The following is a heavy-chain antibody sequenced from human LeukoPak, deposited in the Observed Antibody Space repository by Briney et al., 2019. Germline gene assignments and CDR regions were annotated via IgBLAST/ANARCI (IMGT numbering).Heavy chain of an antibody. J-gene: IGHJ3*02. D-gene: IGHD1-14*01. CDR2: IHSSGST. V-gene: IGHV4-4*07. Sequence: SETLSLTCTVSGGSISNYYWTWIRQPAGKGLEWIGRIHSSGSTNYSPSLKSRLTMSVDTSQNQVSLKLSCVTAADTAVYYCARRSGQSAFDIWGQGTMVTVSS. CDR1: GGSISNYY. CDR3: ARRSGQSAFDI.